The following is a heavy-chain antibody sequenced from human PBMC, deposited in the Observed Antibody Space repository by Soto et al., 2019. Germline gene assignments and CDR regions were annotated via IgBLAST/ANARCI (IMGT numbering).Heavy chain of an antibody. V-gene: IGHV4-34*01. D-gene: IGHD3-10*01. J-gene: IGHJ6*02. CDR1: GGSFSGNY. CDR2: INHSGST. Sequence: PSETLSLTCAVYGGSFSGNYWCWIRQPPGKGLEWIGEINHSGSTNYNPSLKSRVTISVDTSKNQFSLKLSSVTAADTAVYYCARVAYYYGSVRNMRQTYYYYYGMDVWGQGSTLP. CDR3: ARVAYYYGSVRNMRQTYYYYYGMDV.